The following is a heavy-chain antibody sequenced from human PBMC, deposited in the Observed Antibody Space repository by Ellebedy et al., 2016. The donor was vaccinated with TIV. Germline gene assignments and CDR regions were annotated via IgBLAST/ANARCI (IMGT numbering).Heavy chain of an antibody. CDR3: ARGIFGDYGPADAFDI. Sequence: MPSETLSLTCTVSGGSISSYYWSWIRQPPGKGLEWIGYIYNSGSTNYNPSLKSRVTISVDTSKNQISLMLSSVTAADTAVYYCARGIFGDYGPADAFDIWGQGTMVTVSS. CDR2: IYNSGST. CDR1: GGSISSYY. V-gene: IGHV4-59*01. D-gene: IGHD4-17*01. J-gene: IGHJ3*02.